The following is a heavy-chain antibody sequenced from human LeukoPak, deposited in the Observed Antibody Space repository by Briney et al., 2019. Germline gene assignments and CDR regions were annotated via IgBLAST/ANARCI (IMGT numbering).Heavy chain of an antibody. CDR2: INPNSGGT. V-gene: IGHV1-2*02. CDR3: ARDYDILTGLYYFDY. D-gene: IGHD3-9*01. J-gene: IGHJ4*02. Sequence: ASVTVSCKASGYTFTGYYMHWVRQAPGQGLEWMGWINPNSGGTNYAQKFQGRVTMTRDTSISTAYMELSRLRSDDTAVYYCARDYDILTGLYYFDYWGQGTLVTVSS. CDR1: GYTFTGYY.